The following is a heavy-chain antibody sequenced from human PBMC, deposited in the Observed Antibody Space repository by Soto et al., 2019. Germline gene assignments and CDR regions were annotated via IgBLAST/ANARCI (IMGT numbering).Heavy chain of an antibody. J-gene: IGHJ4*02. V-gene: IGHV1-2*04. Sequence: GASVKVSCKASGYTFTGYYMHWVRQAPGQGLEWMGWINPNSGGTNYAQKFQGWVTMTRDTSISTAYMELSRLRSDDTAVYYCARGTSITIFGVVIPFDYWGQGTLVTVSS. D-gene: IGHD3-3*01. CDR2: INPNSGGT. CDR3: ARGTSITIFGVVIPFDY. CDR1: GYTFTGYY.